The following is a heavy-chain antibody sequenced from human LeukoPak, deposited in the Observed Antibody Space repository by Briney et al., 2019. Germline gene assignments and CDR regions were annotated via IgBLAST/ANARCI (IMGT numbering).Heavy chain of an antibody. CDR3: ARDSRIAAAYPPTGY. CDR2: INPNSGGT. V-gene: IGHV1-2*02. J-gene: IGHJ4*02. Sequence: GASVKVSCKASRYTFTGYYMHWVRQAPGQGLEWMGWINPNSGGTNYAQKFQGRVTMTRDTSISTAYMELSRLRSDDTAVYYCARDSRIAAAYPPTGYWGQGTLVTVSS. CDR1: RYTFTGYY. D-gene: IGHD6-13*01.